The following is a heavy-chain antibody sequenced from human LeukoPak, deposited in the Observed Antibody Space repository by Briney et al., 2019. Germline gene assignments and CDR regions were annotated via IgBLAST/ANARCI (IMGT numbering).Heavy chain of an antibody. D-gene: IGHD6-19*01. CDR1: GGSISNSRYY. V-gene: IGHV4-39*01. Sequence: SETLSLTCSVSGGSISNSRYYWGWLRQPPGKGLEWIGSIYYSGSTYYNPSLKSRVTISVDTSKNQFSLKLSSVTAADTAVYYCVNSSPGGGWLVSGNFDYWGQGTLVTVSS. J-gene: IGHJ4*02. CDR3: VNSSPGGGWLVSGNFDY. CDR2: IYYSGST.